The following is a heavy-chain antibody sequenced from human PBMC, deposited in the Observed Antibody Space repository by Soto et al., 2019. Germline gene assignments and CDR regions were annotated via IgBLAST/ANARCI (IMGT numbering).Heavy chain of an antibody. D-gene: IGHD7-27*01. CDR1: GFTFPRFG. CDR3: AKGRGEMNWANYYGLDV. CDR2: ITYEGSQI. J-gene: IGHJ6*02. V-gene: IGHV3-30*18. Sequence: QVQLVESGGGVVKPGRSLRLSCAASGFTFPRFGMHWVRQAPGKGLEWVALITYEGSQIYYADAVKGRFTISRDNGDNTLSHQMDNLRTEDTATYFCAKGRGEMNWANYYGLDVWGQGTTVTVSS.